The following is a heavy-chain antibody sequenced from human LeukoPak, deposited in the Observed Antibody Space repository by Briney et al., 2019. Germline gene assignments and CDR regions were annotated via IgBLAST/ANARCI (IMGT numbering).Heavy chain of an antibody. CDR2: IYYSGST. CDR1: GGSISSYY. CDR3: ARMSGGYYPGYFDY. J-gene: IGHJ4*02. D-gene: IGHD3-22*01. V-gene: IGHV4-59*01. Sequence: PSETLSLTCTVSGGSISSYYWSWIRQPPGKGLEWIGYIYYSGSTNYNPSLKSRVTISVDTSKNQFSLKLSSVTAADTAVYYCARMSGGYYPGYFDYWGQGTLVTVSS.